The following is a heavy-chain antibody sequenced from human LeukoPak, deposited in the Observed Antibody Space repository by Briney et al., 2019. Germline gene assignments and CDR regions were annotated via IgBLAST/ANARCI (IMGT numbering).Heavy chain of an antibody. CDR1: GFTFSSYW. CDR3: ARDNFLVGALTN. J-gene: IGHJ4*02. D-gene: IGHD1-26*01. CDR2: IKQDGSEK. Sequence: PGGSLRLSCAASGFTFSSYWMSWVSQPPGKWLEWVANIKQDGSEKYYVDSVKGRFTITRDNAKNSLYLQMNSLRAEDTAVYYCARDNFLVGALTNWGQGTLVTVSS. V-gene: IGHV3-7*01.